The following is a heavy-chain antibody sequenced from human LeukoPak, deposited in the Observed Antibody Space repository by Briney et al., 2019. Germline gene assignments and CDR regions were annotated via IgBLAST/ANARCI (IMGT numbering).Heavy chain of an antibody. D-gene: IGHD3-10*01. J-gene: IGHJ4*02. CDR3: ARDYYGGHNLYNFDF. Sequence: GSVKVSCKASGYTFTGYYIHWVRQAPGQGLEWTGMINPSGGRTTYAKKFQGRVTMTRDTSTNTVYTELSSLRSDDTAVYYCARDYYGGHNLYNFDFWGQGTRVIVSS. CDR1: GYTFTGYY. V-gene: IGHV1-46*01. CDR2: INPSGGRT.